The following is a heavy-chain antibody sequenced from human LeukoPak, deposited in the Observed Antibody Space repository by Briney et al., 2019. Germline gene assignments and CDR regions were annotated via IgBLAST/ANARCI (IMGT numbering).Heavy chain of an antibody. V-gene: IGHV3-23*01. CDR1: GFTFSSYA. CDR3: ARSRSLIAVAGAGFDY. J-gene: IGHJ4*02. Sequence: GGSLRLSCAASGFTFSSYAKSWVRQAPGKGLEWVSVISGSGGSTYYADSVKGRFTISRDNSKNTLYLQMNSLRAEDTAVYYCARSRSLIAVAGAGFDYWGQGTLVTVSS. CDR2: ISGSGGST. D-gene: IGHD6-19*01.